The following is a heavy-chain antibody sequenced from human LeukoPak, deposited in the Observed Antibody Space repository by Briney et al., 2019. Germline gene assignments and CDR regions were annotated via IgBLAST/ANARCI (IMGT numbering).Heavy chain of an antibody. CDR2: IYPGDDSEI. V-gene: IGHV5-51*01. CDR3: ARRNPQGVGYTNDY. J-gene: IGHJ4*02. D-gene: IGHD5-24*01. Sequence: GESLKISCKGSGYSFTSYWIGWVRQMPGKGLDWMGVIYPGDDSEIKYSPSFQGQVIISADKSINTAYLQWISLKASDTAMYYCARRNPQGVGYTNDYWGRGTLVTVSS. CDR1: GYSFTSYW.